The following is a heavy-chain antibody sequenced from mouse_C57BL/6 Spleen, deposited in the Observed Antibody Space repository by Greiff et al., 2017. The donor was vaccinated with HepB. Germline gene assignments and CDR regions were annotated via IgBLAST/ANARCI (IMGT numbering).Heavy chain of an antibody. Sequence: QVQLQQPGAELVKPGASVKVSCQASGYTFTSYWMHWVKQRPGQGLEWIGRIHPSDSDTNYNQKFKGKATLTVDKSSSTAYMQLSSLTSEDSAVYYCAITPSYGSSYNDWGQGTTLTVSS. D-gene: IGHD1-1*01. J-gene: IGHJ2*01. CDR2: IHPSDSDT. CDR1: GYTFTSYW. V-gene: IGHV1-74*01. CDR3: AITPSYGSSYND.